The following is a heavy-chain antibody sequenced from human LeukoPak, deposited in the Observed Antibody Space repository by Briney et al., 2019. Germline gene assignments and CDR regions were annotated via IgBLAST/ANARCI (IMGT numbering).Heavy chain of an antibody. CDR3: ARQGTLQSPRR. CDR2: IYYSGTT. D-gene: IGHD4-11*01. V-gene: IGHV4-39*01. Sequence: SSETLSLTCTVSGGSISSSTYYWGWIRQPPGKGLEWIGSIYYSGTTYYNPSLKSRVTISVDTSKNQFSLKLSSVTAADTAVYYCARQGTLQSPRRWGQGTLVTVSS. CDR1: GGSISSSTYY. J-gene: IGHJ4*02.